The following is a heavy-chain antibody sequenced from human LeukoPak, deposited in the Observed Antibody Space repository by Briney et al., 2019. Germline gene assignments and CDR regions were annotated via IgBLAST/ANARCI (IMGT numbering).Heavy chain of an antibody. J-gene: IGHJ4*02. CDR2: INPSGGST. CDR3: AREIGPRQLHLWGSAFDY. CDR1: GYTFTNYY. Sequence: ASVKVSCKASGYTFTNYYMHWVRQAPGQGLEWMGIINPSGGSTTYAQKFQGRVTMTRDTSTGAVYMELSSLRSEDTAVYYCAREIGPRQLHLWGSAFDYWGQGTLVTVSS. D-gene: IGHD5-24*01. V-gene: IGHV1-46*01.